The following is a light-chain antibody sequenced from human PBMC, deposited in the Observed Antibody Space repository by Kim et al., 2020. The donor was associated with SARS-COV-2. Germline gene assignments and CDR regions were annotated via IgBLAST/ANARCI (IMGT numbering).Light chain of an antibody. J-gene: IGKJ3*01. V-gene: IGKV1-33*01. Sequence: DIQMTQSPSSLSASVGDRVTITCQASQDISNYLNWYQQKPGKAPKLLIYDASNLETGVPSRFSGSGSGTDFTFTISSLQPEDIATYYCQQWAFTFGPGTKVDIK. CDR1: QDISNY. CDR3: QQWAFT. CDR2: DAS.